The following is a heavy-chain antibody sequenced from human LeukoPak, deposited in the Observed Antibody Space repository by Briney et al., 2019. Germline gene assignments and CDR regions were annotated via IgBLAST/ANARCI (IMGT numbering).Heavy chain of an antibody. J-gene: IGHJ3*02. CDR2: INTDGSSI. V-gene: IGHV3-74*01. CDR3: ARGGYYRHDAFDI. D-gene: IGHD3-22*01. Sequence: GGSLRLSCAASGFTFSSYWMHWVRQAPGKGLVWVSHINTDGSSISYADSVKGRFTISRDNTENTLYLQMNSLRAEDTAVYYCARGGYYRHDAFDIWGQGTMVTVSS. CDR1: GFTFSSYW.